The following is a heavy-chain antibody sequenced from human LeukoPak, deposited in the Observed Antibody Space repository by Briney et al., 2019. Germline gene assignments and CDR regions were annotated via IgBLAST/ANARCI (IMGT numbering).Heavy chain of an antibody. D-gene: IGHD6-13*01. V-gene: IGHV4-59*11. CDR3: ARFIAAAGSWWFDP. J-gene: IGHJ5*02. CDR2: IYYSGST. Sequence: SETLSLNCTVSGGSISSHYWSWLRQPPGKGLEWIGYIYYSGSTNYNPSLKSRVTISVDTSKNQFSLKLSSVTAADTAVYYCARFIAAAGSWWFDPWGQGTLVTVSS. CDR1: GGSISSHY.